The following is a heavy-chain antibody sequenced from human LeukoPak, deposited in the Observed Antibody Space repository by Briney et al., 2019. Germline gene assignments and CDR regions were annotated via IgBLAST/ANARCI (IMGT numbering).Heavy chain of an antibody. CDR2: IYYSGST. CDR3: ARDYYTSGKFDY. Sequence: PSETPSLTCTVSGGSISSYYWSWIRQPPGKGLEWIGYIYYSGSTNYNPSLKSRVTISVDTSKNQFSLKLSSVTAADTAVYYCARDYYTSGKFDYWGQGTLVTVSS. V-gene: IGHV4-59*01. D-gene: IGHD3-10*01. CDR1: GGSISSYY. J-gene: IGHJ4*02.